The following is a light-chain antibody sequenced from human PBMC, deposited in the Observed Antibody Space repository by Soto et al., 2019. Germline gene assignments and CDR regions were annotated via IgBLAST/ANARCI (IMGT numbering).Light chain of an antibody. CDR1: QSISSW. V-gene: IGKV1-5*01. CDR2: DAS. Sequence: DIQMTQSPSTLSASVGDRVTITCRASQSISSWLAWYQQKPGKAPKLLIYDASSLESGGPSRFSGSGSGTEFTLTISSLQPDDFATYYCQQYNSYSYTFGQGTELEIK. CDR3: QQYNSYSYT. J-gene: IGKJ2*01.